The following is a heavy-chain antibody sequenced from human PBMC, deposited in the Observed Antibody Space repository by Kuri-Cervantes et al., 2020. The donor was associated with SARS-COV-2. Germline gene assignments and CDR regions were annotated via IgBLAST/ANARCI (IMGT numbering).Heavy chain of an antibody. V-gene: IGHV1-8*03. D-gene: IGHD6-19*01. J-gene: IGHJ5*02. Sequence: ASVKVSCKASGYTFTNYDINWVRQATGQGLEWMGWMNPNSGNTGYAQKFQGRVTITEDTSTDTAYMELSSLRSEDTAVYYCATGIAVGTQNWFDPWGQGTLVTVSS. CDR2: MNPNSGNT. CDR1: GYTFTNYD. CDR3: ATGIAVGTQNWFDP.